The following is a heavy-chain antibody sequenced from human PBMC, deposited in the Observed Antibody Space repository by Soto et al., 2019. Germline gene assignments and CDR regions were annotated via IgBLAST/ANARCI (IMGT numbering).Heavy chain of an antibody. CDR1: GFTFSSYS. Sequence: GGSLRLSCAASGFTFSSYSMNWVRQAPGKGLEWVSYISSSSSTIYYADSVKGRFTISRDNAKNSLYLQMNSLRAEDTAVYYCASILRRGSWDLYYYYYYMDVWGKGTTVTVSS. CDR2: ISSSSSTI. J-gene: IGHJ6*03. V-gene: IGHV3-48*01. CDR3: ASILRRGSWDLYYYYYYMDV. D-gene: IGHD6-13*01.